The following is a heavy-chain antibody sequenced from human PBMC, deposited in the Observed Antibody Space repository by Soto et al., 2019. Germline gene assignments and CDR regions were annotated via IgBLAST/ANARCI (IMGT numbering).Heavy chain of an antibody. J-gene: IGHJ3*02. CDR3: AREGTVLRYFDWLPTGAFDI. D-gene: IGHD3-9*01. Sequence: QVQLQESGPGLVKPSQTLSLTCTVSGGSISSGGYYWIWIPQHPGKGLEWIGYIYYSGSTYYNPSLKSRVTISVDTSKNQFSLKLSSVTAADTAVYYCAREGTVLRYFDWLPTGAFDIWGQGTMVTVSS. V-gene: IGHV4-31*03. CDR1: GGSISSGGYY. CDR2: IYYSGST.